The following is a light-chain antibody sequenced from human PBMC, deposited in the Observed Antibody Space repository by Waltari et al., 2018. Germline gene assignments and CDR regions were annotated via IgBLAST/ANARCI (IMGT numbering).Light chain of an antibody. V-gene: IGKV3-20*01. J-gene: IGKJ1*01. CDR2: GAS. CDR1: QSVSRT. Sequence: EIVLTQSPGILSLSPGYRATLSCRASQSVSRTLAWYQQRPGQDPRLLIYGASSRATGIPDRCSGGGSGTDFSLTISRLEPEDFAVYYCQHYVRLPATFGQGTKVEIK. CDR3: QHYVRLPAT.